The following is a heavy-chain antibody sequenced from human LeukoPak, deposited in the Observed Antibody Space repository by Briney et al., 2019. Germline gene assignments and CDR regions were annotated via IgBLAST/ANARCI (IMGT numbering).Heavy chain of an antibody. CDR2: INHSGST. CDR3: ARSDVKDSSGWAY. J-gene: IGHJ4*02. D-gene: IGHD6-19*01. V-gene: IGHV4-34*01. CDR1: GGSFSGYY. Sequence: SETLSLTCAVYGGSFSGYYWSWIRQPPGKGLEWIGEINHSGSTNYNPSLKSRVTISVDTSKNQSSLKLSSVTAADTAVYYCARSDVKDSSGWAYWGQGTLVTVSS.